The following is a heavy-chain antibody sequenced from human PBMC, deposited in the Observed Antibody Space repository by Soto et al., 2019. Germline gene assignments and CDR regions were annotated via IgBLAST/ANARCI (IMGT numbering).Heavy chain of an antibody. J-gene: IGHJ4*02. CDR2: ISYDGSNK. CDR3: ARDGIEVTYSSSCLGY. Sequence: QVQLVESGGGVVQPGRSLRLSGAASGFTFSSYAMHWVRQAPGKGLEWVAVISYDGSNKYYADSVKGRFTISRDNSKNTLYLQMNSLRAEDTAVYYCARDGIEVTYSSSCLGYWGQGTLVTVSS. D-gene: IGHD6-13*01. V-gene: IGHV3-30-3*01. CDR1: GFTFSSYA.